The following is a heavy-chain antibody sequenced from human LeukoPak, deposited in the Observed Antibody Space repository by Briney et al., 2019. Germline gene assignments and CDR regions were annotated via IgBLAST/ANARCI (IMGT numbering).Heavy chain of an antibody. Sequence: SETLSLTCSLSAASIGSAYWSWLRQPPGKGLEWIGYISFSGNTNYSPSLKSRVTISVDTSNNQFSLKLSSVSTEDTAAYYCASMASECSGDSCTDYWGQGTLVTVSS. CDR1: AASIGSAY. CDR3: ASMASECSGDSCTDY. V-gene: IGHV4-59*01. CDR2: ISFSGNT. D-gene: IGHD2-15*01. J-gene: IGHJ4*02.